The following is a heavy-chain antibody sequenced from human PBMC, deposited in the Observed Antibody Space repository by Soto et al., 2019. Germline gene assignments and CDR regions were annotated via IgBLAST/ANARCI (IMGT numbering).Heavy chain of an antibody. J-gene: IGHJ4*02. V-gene: IGHV1-69*09. D-gene: IGHD6-25*01. CDR2: INPTLDST. CDR3: ATMKRARLDS. CDR1: GIMSSGYG. Sequence: QEQVVQSGPAMKEPGSSVKVSCRASGIMSSGYGFSWVRQAPGQGFEWVGRINPTLDSTQYAQNLQGRVSITVDKSTDTAYLEVTSLRLEDTAIYFCATMKRARLDSWGRGTVVTVSS.